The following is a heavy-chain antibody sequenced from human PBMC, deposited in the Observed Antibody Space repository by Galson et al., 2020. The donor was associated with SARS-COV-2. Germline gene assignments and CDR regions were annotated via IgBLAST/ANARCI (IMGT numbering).Heavy chain of an antibody. CDR1: GFTLSSYG. J-gene: IGHJ4*02. CDR3: ARTYYYDSSGYWDY. Sequence: GESLKISCAASGFTLSSYGMHWVRQAPGKGLEWVAVIWYDGSNKYYADSVKGRFTISRDNSKNTLYLQMNSLRAEDTAVYYCARTYYYDSSGYWDYWGQGTLVTVSS. V-gene: IGHV3-33*01. CDR2: IWYDGSNK. D-gene: IGHD3-22*01.